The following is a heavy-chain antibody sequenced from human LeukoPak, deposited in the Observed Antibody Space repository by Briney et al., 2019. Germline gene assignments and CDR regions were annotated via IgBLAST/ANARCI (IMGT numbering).Heavy chain of an antibody. CDR2: ISGGGGST. Sequence: GGSLRLSCAASGFTFTSYSVNWVRQAPGKGLESVSTISGGGGSTYYADSVKGRFTISRDNSKNTLYLQVNSLRAEDTAVYYCAKGGKWDVTPFDYWGQGTLVTVSS. D-gene: IGHD1-26*01. CDR1: GFTFTSYS. J-gene: IGHJ4*02. V-gene: IGHV3-23*01. CDR3: AKGGKWDVTPFDY.